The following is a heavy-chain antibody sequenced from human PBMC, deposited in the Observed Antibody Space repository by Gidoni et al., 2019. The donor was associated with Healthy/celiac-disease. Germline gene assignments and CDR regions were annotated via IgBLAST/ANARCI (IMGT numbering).Heavy chain of an antibody. CDR3: ARVRVRGVISY. D-gene: IGHD3-10*01. V-gene: IGHV4-34*01. J-gene: IGHJ4*02. CDR2: INHSGST. CDR1: GGSFSGYY. Sequence: QVQLQQWGAGLLKPSETLSLTCAVYGGSFSGYYWSWIRPPPGKGLEWIGEINHSGSTNYNPSLKSRVTISVDTSKNQFSLKLSSVTAADTAVYYCARVRVRGVISYWSQGTLVTVSS.